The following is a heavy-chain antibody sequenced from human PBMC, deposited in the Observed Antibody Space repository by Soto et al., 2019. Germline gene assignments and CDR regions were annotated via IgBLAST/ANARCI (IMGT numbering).Heavy chain of an antibody. CDR1: GGTFSSYA. CDR3: ARAYYYDSSGYYFDY. V-gene: IGHV1-69*13. D-gene: IGHD3-22*01. J-gene: IGHJ4*02. CDR2: IIPIFGTA. Sequence: SVKVSCKASGGTFSSYAISWVRQAPGQGLEWMGGIIPIFGTANYAQKFQGRVTITADESTSTAYMELSSLRSEDTAVYYCARAYYYDSSGYYFDYWVQGTLVTVSS.